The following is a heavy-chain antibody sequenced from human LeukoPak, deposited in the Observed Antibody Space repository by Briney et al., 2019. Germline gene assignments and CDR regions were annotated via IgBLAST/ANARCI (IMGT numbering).Heavy chain of an antibody. CDR2: VDPSGSN. V-gene: IGHV4-34*01. CDR1: GGPLKGYY. D-gene: IGHD3-22*01. Sequence: SETLSLTCAVYGGPLKGYYWTWIRQPPGKGLEWIGVVDPSGSNNYNPSLKSRVTISVDTSKKQFSLKMNSVTAADTALYYCARGRLTTIVVVNYSYFYMDVWGKATTVTVAS. J-gene: IGHJ6*03. CDR3: ARGRLTTIVVVNYSYFYMDV.